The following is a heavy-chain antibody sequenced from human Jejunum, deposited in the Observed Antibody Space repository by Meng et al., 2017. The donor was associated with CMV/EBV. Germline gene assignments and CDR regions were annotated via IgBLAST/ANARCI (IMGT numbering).Heavy chain of an antibody. V-gene: IGHV3-74*01. CDR2: IGPGGSTT. CDR3: AGEHCGGGSCWTGFNI. D-gene: IGHD2-15*01. CDR1: FTFSSHG. Sequence: FTFSSHGMHWVPQGPGKGLVWVSGIGPGGSTTIYADSVKGRFTISRDNAKSTLYLQMNSLRAEDTSVYFCAGEHCGGGSCWTGFNIWGQGTTVTVSS. J-gene: IGHJ3*02.